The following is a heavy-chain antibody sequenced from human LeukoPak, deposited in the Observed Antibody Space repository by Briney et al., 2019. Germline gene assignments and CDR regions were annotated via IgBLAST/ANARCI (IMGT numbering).Heavy chain of an antibody. CDR2: ISYDGSNK. CDR3: AKDGGNGFTYADY. D-gene: IGHD3-16*01. V-gene: IGHV3-30*18. Sequence: GGSLRLSCAASGFSFSSFGMQWVRQAPGKGLEWVAVISYDGSNKYYTDSVKGRFTISRDNSKNTLYLQMNSLRAEDTAVYYCAKDGGNGFTYADYWGQGTLVTVST. J-gene: IGHJ4*02. CDR1: GFSFSSFG.